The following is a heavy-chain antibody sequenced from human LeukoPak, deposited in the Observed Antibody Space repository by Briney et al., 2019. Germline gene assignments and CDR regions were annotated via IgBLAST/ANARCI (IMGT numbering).Heavy chain of an antibody. Sequence: SQTLSLTCTAYGDSISSRANYWSCVRQHPGKGLEWIGYIYTSGSTNYNPSLKSRVTMSLDTSENQFSLKLSSVTAADTAVYYCARGDFYRYYFDYWGQGTLVTVSS. V-gene: IGHV4-61*09. CDR3: ARGDFYRYYFDY. CDR2: IYTSGST. J-gene: IGHJ4*02. CDR1: GDSISSRANY. D-gene: IGHD2/OR15-2a*01.